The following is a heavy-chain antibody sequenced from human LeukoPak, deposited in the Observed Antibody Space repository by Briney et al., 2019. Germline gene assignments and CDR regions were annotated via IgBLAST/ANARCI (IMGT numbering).Heavy chain of an antibody. CDR3: ARDTYYYDSSGYYYPGGCDY. Sequence: PGGSLRLSCAASGFTFSDYYMTWIRQAPGKGLEWVSYISSNGNTIYYADSVKGRFTISRDNAKNSLYLQMNSLRAEDTAVYYCARDTYYYDSSGYYYPGGCDYWGQGTLVTVSS. D-gene: IGHD3-22*01. J-gene: IGHJ4*02. CDR1: GFTFSDYY. CDR2: ISSNGNTI. V-gene: IGHV3-11*04.